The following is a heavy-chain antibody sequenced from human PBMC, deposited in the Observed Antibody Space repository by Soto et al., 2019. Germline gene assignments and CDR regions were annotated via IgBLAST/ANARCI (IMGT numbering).Heavy chain of an antibody. J-gene: IGHJ4*02. V-gene: IGHV3-66*01. CDR2: IYSGGST. D-gene: IGHD1-26*01. CDR3: ARDNIVGATTVDY. Sequence: EVQLVESGGGLVKPGGSLRLSCAASGFTFSSNYMSWVRQAPGKGLEWVSVIYSGGSTYYADSVKGRFTISRDNSKNTLYLQMNSLRAEDTAVYYCARDNIVGATTVDYWGQGTLVTVSS. CDR1: GFTFSSNY.